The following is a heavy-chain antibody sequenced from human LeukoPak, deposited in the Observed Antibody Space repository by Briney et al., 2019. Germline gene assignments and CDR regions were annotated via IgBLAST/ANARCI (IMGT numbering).Heavy chain of an antibody. CDR2: INPNSGGT. D-gene: IGHD4-11*01. J-gene: IGHJ6*03. Sequence: ASVKVSCKASGYTFTGYYMHWVRQAPGQGLEWMGWINPNSGGTNYAQKFQGRVTMTRDTSISTAYMELSSLRSEDTAVYYCAREEVNYYYMDVWGKGTTVTISS. CDR1: GYTFTGYY. V-gene: IGHV1-2*02. CDR3: AREEVNYYYMDV.